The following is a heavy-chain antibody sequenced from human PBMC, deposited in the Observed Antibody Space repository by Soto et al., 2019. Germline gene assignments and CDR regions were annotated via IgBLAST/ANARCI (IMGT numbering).Heavy chain of an antibody. D-gene: IGHD3-3*01. CDR3: ARQTREVDFWSCYHNWFDP. J-gene: IGHJ5*02. V-gene: IGHV4-59*01. Sequence: QVQLQESGPGLVKPSETLSLTCTVSGGSISSYYWSWIRQPPGKGLEWIGYIYYSGSTNYNPSLKSRVTISVDTYKTHFSLKLSSVTAADTAVYYCARQTREVDFWSCYHNWFDPWGQGTLVTVSS. CDR2: IYYSGST. CDR1: GGSISSYY.